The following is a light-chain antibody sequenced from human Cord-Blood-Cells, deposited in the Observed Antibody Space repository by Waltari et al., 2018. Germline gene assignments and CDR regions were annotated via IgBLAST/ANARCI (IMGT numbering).Light chain of an antibody. Sequence: DIQMTQSPSTLSASVGDRVTITCRASQSISSWLAWYQKKPGQAPKLLIYDASSLESGVPSRFSGSGSGTEFTLTISSLQPDDFATYYCQQYNSYSYTFGQGTKLEIK. J-gene: IGKJ2*01. CDR3: QQYNSYSYT. V-gene: IGKV1-5*01. CDR1: QSISSW. CDR2: DAS.